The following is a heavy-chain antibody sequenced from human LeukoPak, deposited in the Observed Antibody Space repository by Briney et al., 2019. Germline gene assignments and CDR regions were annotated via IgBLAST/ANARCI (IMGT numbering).Heavy chain of an antibody. CDR2: IWYDGSKK. D-gene: IGHD3-10*01. CDR3: AKVSGYYFDY. V-gene: IGHV3-30*02. CDR1: GFTFSTYG. J-gene: IGHJ4*02. Sequence: GGSLRLSCAASGFTFSTYGMHWVRQAPGKGLEWVAFIWYDGSKKYYADSVKGRLTISRDNSKNTLYLQMNSLRAEDTAVYYCAKVSGYYFDYWGQGPLVTLSP.